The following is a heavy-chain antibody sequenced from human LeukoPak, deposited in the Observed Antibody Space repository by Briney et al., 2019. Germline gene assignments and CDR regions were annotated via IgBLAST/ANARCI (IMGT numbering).Heavy chain of an antibody. J-gene: IGHJ3*02. V-gene: IGHV3-11*06. CDR2: ISSSSSYI. Sequence: GGSLRLSCAASGFTFSDYYMSWIRQAPGKGLEWVSSISSSSSYIYYADSVKGRFTISRDNAKNSLYLQMNSLRAEDTAVYYCARESNRDGYSNDAFDIWGQGTMVTVSS. CDR3: ARESNRDGYSNDAFDI. D-gene: IGHD5-24*01. CDR1: GFTFSDYY.